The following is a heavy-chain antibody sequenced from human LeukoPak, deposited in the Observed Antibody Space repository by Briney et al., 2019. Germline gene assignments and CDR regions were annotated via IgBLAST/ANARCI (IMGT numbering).Heavy chain of an antibody. CDR3: AHGGLRPY. D-gene: IGHD4-17*01. J-gene: IGHJ4*02. CDR2: ISYDGSNK. CDR1: GFTFSSYA. V-gene: IGHV3-30-3*01. Sequence: GGALRLSCAASGFTFSSYAMHWVRQAPGKGLEWVAVISYDGSNKYYADSVKGRFTISRDNSKNTLYLQMNSLRAEDTAVYYCAHGGLRPYWGQGTLVTVSS.